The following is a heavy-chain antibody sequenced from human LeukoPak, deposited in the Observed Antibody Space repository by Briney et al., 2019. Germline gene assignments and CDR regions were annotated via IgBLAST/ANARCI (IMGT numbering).Heavy chain of an antibody. CDR1: GGSISSYY. D-gene: IGHD7-27*01. J-gene: IGHJ3*02. CDR3: ARKRTGDSLEAFDI. Sequence: SETLSLTCTVSGGSISSYYWSWIRQPPGKGPEWIGYIYYSGSTNYNPSLKSRVTISVDTSKNQFSLKLSSVTAADTAVYYCARKRTGDSLEAFDIWGQGTMVTVSS. CDR2: IYYSGST. V-gene: IGHV4-59*01.